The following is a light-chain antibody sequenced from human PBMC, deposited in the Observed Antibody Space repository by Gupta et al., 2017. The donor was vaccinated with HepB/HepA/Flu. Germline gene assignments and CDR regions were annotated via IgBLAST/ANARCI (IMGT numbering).Light chain of an antibody. J-gene: IGLJ1*01. CDR2: DNL. V-gene: IGLV1-40*01. CDR1: GPNIGAGYA. CDR3: QSYDRTLSAYV. Sequence: QSMLPQPPSVPGAPGQRVTIPCTGRGPNIGAGYAVHWYQHLPGTAPKLLIYDNLSRPSGVPDRCSGSTSGTSASLAITGLQAEDEADYHCQSYDRTLSAYVFGSGTKVTVL.